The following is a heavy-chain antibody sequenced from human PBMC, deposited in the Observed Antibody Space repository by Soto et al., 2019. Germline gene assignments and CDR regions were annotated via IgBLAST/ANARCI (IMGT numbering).Heavy chain of an antibody. V-gene: IGHV1-69*01. CDR3: ARGRTTSSWEDNHYYYGMDV. J-gene: IGHJ6*02. CDR2: IIPIFGTA. CDR1: GGTFSSYA. Sequence: QVQLVQSGAEVKKPGSSVKVSCKASGGTFSSYAISWVRQAPGQGLEWMGGIIPIFGTANYAQKFQGRVTITADESTSTAYMELSSLRSEDTAVYYCARGRTTSSWEDNHYYYGMDVWGQGTTVTVSS. D-gene: IGHD6-13*01.